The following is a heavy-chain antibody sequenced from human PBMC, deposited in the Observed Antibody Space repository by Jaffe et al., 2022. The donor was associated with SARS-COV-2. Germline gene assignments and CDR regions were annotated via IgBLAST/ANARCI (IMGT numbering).Heavy chain of an antibody. V-gene: IGHV3-30*03. CDR2: ISYEGNNN. CDR1: GFTISYYG. CDR3: ASTVSRGWWSLPEH. J-gene: IGHJ1*01. D-gene: IGHD2-15*01. Sequence: QVHLVESGGGVVQPGRSLRLSCAASGFTISYYGMHWVRQAPGKGLEWVAVISYEGNNNYYADSVKGRFTISRDISKNTLYLQMNNLRPEDTAVYYCASTVSRGWWSLPEHWGQGTLVNVSS.